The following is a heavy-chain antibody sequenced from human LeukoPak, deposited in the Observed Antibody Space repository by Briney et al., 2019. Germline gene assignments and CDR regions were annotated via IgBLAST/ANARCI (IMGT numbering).Heavy chain of an antibody. CDR1: GFTFSDYY. CDR2: ISSSSSYT. V-gene: IGHV3-11*06. D-gene: IGHD4-17*01. Sequence: GGSLRLSCAASGFTFSDYYMSWIRQAPGKGLEWVSYISSSSSYTNYADSVKGRFTISRDNAKNSLYLQINSLRAEDTAVYYCARMIGTDYGDYFDYWGQGTLVTVSS. CDR3: ARMIGTDYGDYFDY. J-gene: IGHJ4*02.